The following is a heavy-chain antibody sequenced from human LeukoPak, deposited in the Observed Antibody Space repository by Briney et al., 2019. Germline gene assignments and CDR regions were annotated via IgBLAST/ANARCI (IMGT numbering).Heavy chain of an antibody. CDR2: IYTDGSST. CDR1: GFTFSNYW. D-gene: IGHD1-14*01. Sequence: GGSLRLSCAASGFTFSNYWMHWVRQALGKGLVWVSRIYTDGSSTNYADSVKGRFTISRDNAKNTLYLQMNSLRGEDTAVYYCARGASNRFDYWGQGTLVTVFS. V-gene: IGHV3-74*01. CDR3: ARGASNRFDY. J-gene: IGHJ4*02.